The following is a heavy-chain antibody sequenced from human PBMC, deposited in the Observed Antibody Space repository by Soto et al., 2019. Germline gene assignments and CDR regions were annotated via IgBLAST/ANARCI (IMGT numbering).Heavy chain of an antibody. J-gene: IGHJ4*02. D-gene: IGHD2-21*01. V-gene: IGHV3-11*06. Sequence: GGSLRLSCATSGFPFNDYYMTWIRQAPGKGLEWLSHISPKSTFRNYADSVKGRFTISRDNTESSLFLQMNSLGVDDTAVYSCVRGGGGGPFEHWGQGVLVTVSS. CDR3: VRGGGGGPFEH. CDR2: ISPKSTFR. CDR1: GFPFNDYY.